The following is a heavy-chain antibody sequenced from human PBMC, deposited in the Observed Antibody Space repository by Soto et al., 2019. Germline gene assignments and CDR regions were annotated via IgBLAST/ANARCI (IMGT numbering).Heavy chain of an antibody. J-gene: IGHJ4*02. Sequence: EVQLLESGGGLVQPGGSLRLSCAASGFTFSSYAMSWVRQAPGKGLEWVSVISGSGGYTYYADSVKGRFTISRDNSKNMLYLQMNSLRAEDTAVYYCAKWTVVVVAATRGGYFDYWGQGTLVTVSS. CDR1: GFTFSSYA. CDR2: ISGSGGYT. D-gene: IGHD2-15*01. CDR3: AKWTVVVVAATRGGYFDY. V-gene: IGHV3-23*01.